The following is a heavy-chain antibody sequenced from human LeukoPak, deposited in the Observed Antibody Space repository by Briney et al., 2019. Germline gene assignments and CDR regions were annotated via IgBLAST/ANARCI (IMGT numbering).Heavy chain of an antibody. V-gene: IGHV4-61*08. J-gene: IGHJ4*02. CDR1: GGSISSGGYS. CDR3: AREGGSGHFDY. CDR2: IYYSGST. D-gene: IGHD3-10*01. Sequence: PSETLSLTCAVSGGSISSGGYSWSWIRQPPGKGLEWIGYIYYSGSTNYNPSLKSRVTISVDKSKNQFSLKLSSVTAADTAVYYCAREGGSGHFDYWGQGTLVTVSS.